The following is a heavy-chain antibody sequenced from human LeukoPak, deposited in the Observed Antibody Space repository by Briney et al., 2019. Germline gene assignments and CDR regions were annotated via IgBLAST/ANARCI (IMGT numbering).Heavy chain of an antibody. CDR2: VYYSGNT. CDR3: AREEMTTVTTSENWFDP. D-gene: IGHD4-11*01. V-gene: IGHV4-59*02. Sequence: SETLSLTCTVSGGDVTGYYWNWIRQAPGKGLEWIGNVYYSGNTNENPSLKSRMSISVDTSKNQFSLKLSSVTAADTAVYYCAREEMTTVTTSENWFDPWGQGTLVTVSS. J-gene: IGHJ5*02. CDR1: GGDVTGYY.